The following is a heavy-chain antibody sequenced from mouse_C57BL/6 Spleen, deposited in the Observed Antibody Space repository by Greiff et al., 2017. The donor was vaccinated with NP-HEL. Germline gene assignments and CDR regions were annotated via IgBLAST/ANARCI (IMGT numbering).Heavy chain of an antibody. CDR1: GYAFSSSW. D-gene: IGHD2-1*01. J-gene: IGHJ4*01. CDR2: IYPGDGDT. CDR3: ASYGNYDAMDY. Sequence: VQLQQSGPELVKPGASVKISCKASGYAFSSSWMNWVKQRPGKGLEWIGRIYPGDGDTNYNGKFKGKATLTADKSSSTAYMQLSSLTSEDSAVYFCASYGNYDAMDYWGQGTSVTVSS. V-gene: IGHV1-82*01.